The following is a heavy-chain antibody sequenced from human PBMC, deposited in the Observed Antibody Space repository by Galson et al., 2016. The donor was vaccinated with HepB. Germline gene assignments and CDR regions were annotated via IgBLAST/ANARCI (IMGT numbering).Heavy chain of an antibody. J-gene: IGHJ3*02. Sequence: SLRLSCAASGFTFSDFGMHWVRQAPGKGLEWVALIWYDGSNKHYADSVKGRFTISRDNSKNTLYLQMNSLTAEDTAVYYCAKSVGIQLWLDHAFDIWGQGTMVTVSS. CDR2: IWYDGSNK. V-gene: IGHV3-33*06. CDR1: GFTFSDFG. D-gene: IGHD5-18*01. CDR3: AKSVGIQLWLDHAFDI.